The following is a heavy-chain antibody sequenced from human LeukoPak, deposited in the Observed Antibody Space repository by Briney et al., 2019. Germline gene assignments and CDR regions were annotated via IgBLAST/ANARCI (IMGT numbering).Heavy chain of an antibody. D-gene: IGHD4-23*01. V-gene: IGHV3-23*01. CDR2: ISRSGDIT. CDR1: GFTFSSYW. J-gene: IGHJ4*02. Sequence: GGSLRLSCAASGFTFSSYWMAWVRQTPGKGLEWVSAISRSGDITEYADSVKGRFAISRDTSNNALYLQLHSLRAEDTAVYDSTEAPGGNSLNLWFDFWGRGTLVAVSS. CDR3: TEAPGGNSLNLWFDF.